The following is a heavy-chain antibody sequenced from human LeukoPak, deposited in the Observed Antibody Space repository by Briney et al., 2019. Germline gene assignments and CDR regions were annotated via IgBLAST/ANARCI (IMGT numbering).Heavy chain of an antibody. D-gene: IGHD2-2*03. CDR1: GYTFTNYD. CDR3: ARGFASIGYCSRTCCHQFDP. J-gene: IGHJ5*02. V-gene: IGHV1-8*01. CDR2: MNPNTGNT. Sequence: ASVKVSCKASGYTFTNYDLIWVRQATGQGLEWMGWMNPNTGNTGYAQKFQGRVTMTRSTSITTAYMELSSLRSDDTAVYYCARGFASIGYCSRTCCHQFDPWGQGTLVTVSS.